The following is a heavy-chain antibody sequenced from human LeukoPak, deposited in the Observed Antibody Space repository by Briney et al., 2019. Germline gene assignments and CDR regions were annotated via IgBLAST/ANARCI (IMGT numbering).Heavy chain of an antibody. CDR1: GFTFSSYW. CDR3: ARNRGIVGALVY. Sequence: GGSLRLSCAASGFTFSSYWMHWVRQAPGKGLVWVSRINSDGSSTSYADSVKGRFTISRDNAKNTLYLQMNSLRAEDTAVHYCARNRGIVGALVYWGQGTLVTVSS. V-gene: IGHV3-74*01. CDR2: INSDGSST. J-gene: IGHJ4*02. D-gene: IGHD1-26*01.